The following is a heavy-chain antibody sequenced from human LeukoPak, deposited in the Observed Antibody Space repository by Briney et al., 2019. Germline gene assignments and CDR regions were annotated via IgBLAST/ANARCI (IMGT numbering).Heavy chain of an antibody. CDR3: AKSRRGLAFDT. Sequence: ASVKVSCKASGGTFSSYAISWVRQAPGQGLECMGWINPHSGGTNYAQKFQGRVTMTRDTSISTAYMELSRLRSDDTAVYYCAKSRRGLAFDTWGQGTMVTVSS. D-gene: IGHD2-2*01. CDR1: GGTFSSYA. CDR2: INPHSGGT. J-gene: IGHJ3*02. V-gene: IGHV1-2*02.